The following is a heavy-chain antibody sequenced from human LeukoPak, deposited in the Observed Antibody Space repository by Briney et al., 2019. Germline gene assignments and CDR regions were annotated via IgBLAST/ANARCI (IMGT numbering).Heavy chain of an antibody. V-gene: IGHV1-2*02. Sequence: ASVTVSCKASGYTFTGYYMHWVRQAPGQGLEWMGWINPNSGGTNYAQKFQGRVTMTRDTSISTAYMELSRLRSDDTAVYYCARGSPGGYDILTGYGYWGQGTLVTVSS. CDR2: INPNSGGT. CDR3: ARGSPGGYDILTGYGY. CDR1: GYTFTGYY. J-gene: IGHJ4*02. D-gene: IGHD3-9*01.